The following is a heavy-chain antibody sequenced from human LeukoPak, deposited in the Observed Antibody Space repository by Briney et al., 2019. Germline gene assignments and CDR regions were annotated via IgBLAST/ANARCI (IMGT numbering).Heavy chain of an antibody. CDR2: ISSSSSYI. CDR3: ARALKMWEPLFNYHDSSGYYPFDY. V-gene: IGHV3-21*01. J-gene: IGHJ4*02. CDR1: GFTFSSYS. D-gene: IGHD3-22*01. Sequence: GGSLRLSCAASGFTFSSYSMNWVRQAPGKGLEWVSSISSSSSYIYYADSVKGRFTISRDNAKNSLYLQMNSLRAEDTAVYYCARALKMWEPLFNYHDSSGYYPFDYWGQGTLVTVSS.